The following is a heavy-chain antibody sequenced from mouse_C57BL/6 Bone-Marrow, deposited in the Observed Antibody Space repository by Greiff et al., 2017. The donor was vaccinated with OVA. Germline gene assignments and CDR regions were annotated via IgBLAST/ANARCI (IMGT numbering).Heavy chain of an antibody. CDR2: ISSGGSYT. J-gene: IGHJ3*01. Sequence: EVQWVESGGDLVKPGGSLKLSCAASGFTFSSYGMSWVRQTPDKRLEWVATISSGGSYTYYPDSVKWRFTISRDNAKNTLYLQMSSLKSEDTAMYYCARNYYYGSSPFAYWGQGTLVTVSA. V-gene: IGHV5-6*01. D-gene: IGHD1-1*01. CDR3: ARNYYYGSSPFAY. CDR1: GFTFSSYG.